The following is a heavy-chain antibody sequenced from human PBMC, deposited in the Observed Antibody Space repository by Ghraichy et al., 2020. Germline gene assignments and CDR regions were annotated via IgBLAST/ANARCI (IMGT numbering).Heavy chain of an antibody. D-gene: IGHD3-10*01. Sequence: GESLNISCAASGFPLSLYALHWVRQAPGKGLEWLALISSDKSKKDYADSVKGRFTISRDNSKNALYLEVNSLRAEDTAMYYCARDPDYGSGPFDYWGQGTLVTVSS. J-gene: IGHJ4*02. CDR2: ISSDKSKK. CDR1: GFPLSLYA. CDR3: ARDPDYGSGPFDY. V-gene: IGHV3-30-3*01.